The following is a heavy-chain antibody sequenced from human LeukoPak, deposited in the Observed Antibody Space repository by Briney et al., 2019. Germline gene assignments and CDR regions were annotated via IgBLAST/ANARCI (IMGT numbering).Heavy chain of an antibody. D-gene: IGHD6-6*01. CDR1: GFTFSSYA. V-gene: IGHV3-30-3*01. Sequence: PGGSLRLSCAASGFTFSSYAMHWVRQAPGKGLEWVAVISYDGSNKYYADSVKGRFTISRDNSKNTLYLQMNSLRAEDTAVYYCARAQGAARTMDNYYYYYMDVWGKGTTVTVSS. J-gene: IGHJ6*03. CDR2: ISYDGSNK. CDR3: ARAQGAARTMDNYYYYYMDV.